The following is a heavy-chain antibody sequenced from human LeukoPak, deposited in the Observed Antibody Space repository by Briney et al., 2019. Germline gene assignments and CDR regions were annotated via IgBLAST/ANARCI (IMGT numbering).Heavy chain of an antibody. CDR1: GGSIDSDY. V-gene: IGHV4-59*08. CDR2: MYNSGYP. D-gene: IGHD3-16*02. CDR3: ARPLYDYVWGSYRSDAFDI. Sequence: SETLSLTCTVSGGSIDSDYWSWIRQPPGKGLEWIGEMYNSGYPNYGPSFKSRVTMSLDTSKNQFSLTLNSVTAADTAVYYCARPLYDYVWGSYRSDAFDIWGQGTMVTVSS. J-gene: IGHJ3*02.